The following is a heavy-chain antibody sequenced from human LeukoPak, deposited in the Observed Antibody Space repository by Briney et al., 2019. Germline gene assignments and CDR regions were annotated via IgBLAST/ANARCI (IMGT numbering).Heavy chain of an antibody. CDR1: GGSISSSSYY. D-gene: IGHD6-13*01. Sequence: PSETLSLTCTVSGGSISSSSYYWGWIRQPPGKGLEWIGSIYYSGSTYYNPSLKSRVTISVDTSKNQFSLKLSSVTAADTAEYYCASRRSSWYGGRYFDYWGQGTLVTVSS. J-gene: IGHJ4*02. CDR2: IYYSGST. CDR3: ASRRSSWYGGRYFDY. V-gene: IGHV4-39*01.